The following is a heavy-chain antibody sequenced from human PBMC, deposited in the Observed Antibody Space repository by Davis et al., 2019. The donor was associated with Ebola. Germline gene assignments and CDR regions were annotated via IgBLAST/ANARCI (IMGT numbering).Heavy chain of an antibody. CDR1: GFTFSSYW. J-gene: IGHJ4*02. CDR2: ISGSGGST. D-gene: IGHD3-22*01. CDR3: AKVLYYYDSSGYYGGVFDY. Sequence: GESLKISCAASGFTFSSYWMSWVRQAPGKGLEWVSAISGSGGSTYYADSVKGRFTISRDNSKNTLYLQMNSLRAEDTAVYYCAKVLYYYDSSGYYGGVFDYWGQGTLVTVSS. V-gene: IGHV3-23*01.